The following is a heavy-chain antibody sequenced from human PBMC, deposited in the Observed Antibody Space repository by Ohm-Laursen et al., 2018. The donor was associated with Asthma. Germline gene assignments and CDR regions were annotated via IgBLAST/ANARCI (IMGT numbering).Heavy chain of an antibody. Sequence: SLRLSCSASGLSLSNYWMTWVRQAPGKGLEWVASISTASTFIYYADSVRGRFTTSRDNARNLVFLQMDSLRAEDTALYYCARIGPEWELPGREYSLHHWGEGTLVTVSS. CDR2: ISTASTFI. J-gene: IGHJ1*01. CDR3: ARIGPEWELPGREYSLHH. V-gene: IGHV3-21*01. D-gene: IGHD1-26*01. CDR1: GLSLSNYW.